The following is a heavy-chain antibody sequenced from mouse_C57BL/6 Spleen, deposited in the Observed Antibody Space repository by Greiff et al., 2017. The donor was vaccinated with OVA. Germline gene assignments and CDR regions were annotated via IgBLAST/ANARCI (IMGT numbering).Heavy chain of an antibody. CDR2: LSSGSSTI. CDR1: GFTFSDYG. J-gene: IGHJ3*01. CDR3: ARSYYYGSRPWFAY. Sequence: EVMLVESGGGLVKPGGSLKLSCAASGFTFSDYGMHWVRQAPEKGLEWVAYLSSGSSTIYYADTVKGRFTISRDNAKNTLFLQMTSLRSEDTAMYYCARSYYYGSRPWFAYWGQGTLVTVSA. V-gene: IGHV5-17*01. D-gene: IGHD1-1*01.